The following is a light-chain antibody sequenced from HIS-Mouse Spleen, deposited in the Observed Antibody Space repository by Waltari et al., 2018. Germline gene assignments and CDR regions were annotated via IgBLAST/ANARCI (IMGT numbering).Light chain of an antibody. CDR3: QQLNSYPPT. CDR1: QGISSY. CDR2: AAS. V-gene: IGKV1-9*01. Sequence: DIQLTQSPSFLSASVGDRVTIPCRASQGISSYLALYQQKPGKAPKLLIYAASTLQSGVPSRFSGSGSGTEFTLTISSLQPEDFATYYCQQLNSYPPTFGQGTKVEIK. J-gene: IGKJ1*01.